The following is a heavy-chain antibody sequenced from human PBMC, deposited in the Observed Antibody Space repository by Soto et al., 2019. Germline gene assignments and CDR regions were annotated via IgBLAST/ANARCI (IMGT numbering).Heavy chain of an antibody. J-gene: IGHJ5*02. CDR1: GFTFSIYA. CDR2: ISGSGGSR. V-gene: IGHV3-23*01. Sequence: WGSLILSCAAPGFTFSIYAMSWVRQAPGKGLEWVSLISGSGGSRYYADSVKGRFTISRDNSKNTLYLQMNSLRADDTAVYYCAKVMVQNWFDPWGQGTLVTVSS. D-gene: IGHD3-10*01. CDR3: AKVMVQNWFDP.